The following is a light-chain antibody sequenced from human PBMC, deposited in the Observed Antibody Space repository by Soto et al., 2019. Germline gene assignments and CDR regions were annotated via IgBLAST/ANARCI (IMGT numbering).Light chain of an antibody. CDR3: SSYTSSSTLV. J-gene: IGLJ1*01. CDR2: EVS. V-gene: IGLV2-14*01. CDR1: SSDVGAYNF. Sequence: QSVLTQPASVSGSPGQSITISCTGTSSDVGAYNFVSWYQHHPDKAPKLMISEVSSRPSGVSDRFSGSKSGNTASLTISGLQAENEADYYCSSYTSSSTLVFGTGTKVTVL.